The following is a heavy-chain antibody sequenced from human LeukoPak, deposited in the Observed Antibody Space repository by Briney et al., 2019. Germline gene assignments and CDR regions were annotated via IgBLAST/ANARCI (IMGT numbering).Heavy chain of an antibody. CDR3: ARDSRYNNWNDADY. CDR2: ISAYTGNT. J-gene: IGHJ4*02. D-gene: IGHD1-20*01. Sequence: GASVKVSCKASGYTFTSYGISWVRQVPGQGLEWMGWISAYTGNTNYAQNLQGRVTMTTDTSTRTAYMDLRSLRSDDTAVYYCARDSRYNNWNDADYWGQGTLVTVSS. V-gene: IGHV1-18*01. CDR1: GYTFTSYG.